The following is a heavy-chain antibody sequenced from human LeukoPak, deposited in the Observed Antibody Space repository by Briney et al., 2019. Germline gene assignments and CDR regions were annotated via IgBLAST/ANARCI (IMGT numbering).Heavy chain of an antibody. CDR1: GYTFTSYD. D-gene: IGHD6-13*01. J-gene: IGHJ5*02. V-gene: IGHV1-8*01. Sequence: ASVKVSCKASGYTFTSYDINWVRQATGQGLEWMGRMNPNSGNTGYAQKFQGRVTMTRNTSISTAYMELSSLRSEDTAVYYCAMRHSSSWHNWFDPWGQGTLVTVSS. CDR2: MNPNSGNT. CDR3: AMRHSSSWHNWFDP.